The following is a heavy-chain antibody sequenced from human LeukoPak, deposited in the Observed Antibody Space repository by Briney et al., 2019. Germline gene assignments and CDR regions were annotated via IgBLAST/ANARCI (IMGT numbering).Heavy chain of an antibody. CDR3: AKGWTAVGS. Sequence: GGSLRLSCAASGFTFSIYAMTWVRQTPGKGLEWVSTITGSGGGTYYADSVKGRFTISRDNSKNTLYMEMNNLRGADTAVYYCAKGWTAVGSWGQGTRVTVSS. V-gene: IGHV3-23*01. CDR2: ITGSGGGT. D-gene: IGHD1-26*01. J-gene: IGHJ5*02. CDR1: GFTFSIYA.